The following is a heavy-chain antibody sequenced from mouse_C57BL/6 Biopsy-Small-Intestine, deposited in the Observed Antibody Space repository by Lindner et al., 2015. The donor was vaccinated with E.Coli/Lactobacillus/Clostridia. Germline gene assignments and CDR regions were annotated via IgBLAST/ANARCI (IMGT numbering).Heavy chain of an antibody. D-gene: IGHD3-1*01. CDR3: ARRGYSGSPFTY. CDR1: GFTFTDYY. J-gene: IGHJ3*01. CDR2: IYPNNGDT. Sequence: VQLQESGPELAKPGDSVKMSCKASGFTFTDYYMDWVKQSHGKSLEWIGYIYPNNGDTNYSQQFKGKATLTVDKSSNTAYMDLHSLTSEDSAVYYCARRGYSGSPFTYWGLGTLVTVSA. V-gene: IGHV1-34*02.